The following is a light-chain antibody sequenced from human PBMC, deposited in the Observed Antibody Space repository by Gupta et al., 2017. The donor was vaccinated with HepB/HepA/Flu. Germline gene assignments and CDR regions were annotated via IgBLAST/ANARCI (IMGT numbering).Light chain of an antibody. CDR2: INN. V-gene: IGLV1-40*01. J-gene: IGLJ1*01. Sequence: HSVLTQPPSVSGAPGQRVTISCTGSNSNIGAGYDVNWYRQLPGTAPQILIYINNNRPSGGPYRLASSKSGTSASPAITGVQAEEEGDYYWQAYYSGLRGYVFGAGTKVTVL. CDR3: QAYYSGLRGYV. CDR1: NSNIGAGYD.